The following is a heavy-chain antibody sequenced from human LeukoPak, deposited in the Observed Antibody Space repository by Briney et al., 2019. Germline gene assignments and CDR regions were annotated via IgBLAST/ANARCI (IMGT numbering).Heavy chain of an antibody. Sequence: GASVKVSCKASEYTFTDYYMHWVRQAPGQGLEWMGWINTNSGGTTYAQKFQGRVTMTRLTSISTAYMELSRLRSDDTAVYYCARGKTLNPYYYGSGSYYFDYWGQGTLVTASS. CDR1: EYTFTDYY. CDR3: ARGKTLNPYYYGSGSYYFDY. J-gene: IGHJ4*02. CDR2: INTNSGGT. D-gene: IGHD3-10*01. V-gene: IGHV1-2*02.